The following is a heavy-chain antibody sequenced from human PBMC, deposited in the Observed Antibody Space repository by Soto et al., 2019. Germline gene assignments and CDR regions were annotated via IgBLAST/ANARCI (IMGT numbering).Heavy chain of an antibody. V-gene: IGHV3-74*01. CDR1: GFTFSSYW. CDR2: INSDGSST. D-gene: IGHD2-15*01. J-gene: IGHJ4*02. Sequence: EVQLVESGGGLVQPAESLRLSCAASGFTFSSYWMHWFRQAPGKGLVWVSRINSDGSSTSYAGSVKGRFTISRDNAKNTLYLQMNSLRAEDTAVYYCVRTSLVVAAATREDYWGQGTLVTVSS. CDR3: VRTSLVVAAATREDY.